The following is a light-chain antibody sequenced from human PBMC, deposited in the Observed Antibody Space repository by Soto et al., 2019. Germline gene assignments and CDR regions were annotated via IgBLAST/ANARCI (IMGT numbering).Light chain of an antibody. CDR3: ASWDDSLNGWV. CDR2: SDN. CDR1: SSDIGSNT. J-gene: IGLJ3*02. Sequence: QSVLTQPPSASGTPGQRVAISCSGSSSDIGSNTVNWYQHLPGTAPKLLMYSDNQRPSGVPDRFSGSKSGTSASLAISGLQAEDEGDYYCASWDDSLNGWVFGGGTQLTVL. V-gene: IGLV1-44*01.